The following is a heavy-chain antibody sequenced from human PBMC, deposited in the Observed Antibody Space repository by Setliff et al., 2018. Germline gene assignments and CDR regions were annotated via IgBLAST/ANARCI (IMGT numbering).Heavy chain of an antibody. CDR1: GGSMSGYF. CDR2: IHPSGAT. CDR3: ARQTATGSSATFDS. J-gene: IGHJ4*02. V-gene: IGHV4-4*07. Sequence: PSETLSLTCTVSGGSMSGYFWTWIRQPAGKGLEWIGRIHPSGATNYNPSLMSRLTMSIDTSNNHFTLKVNSVTAADTAVYYCARQTATGSSATFDSWGQRTLVTVSS. D-gene: IGHD2-21*02.